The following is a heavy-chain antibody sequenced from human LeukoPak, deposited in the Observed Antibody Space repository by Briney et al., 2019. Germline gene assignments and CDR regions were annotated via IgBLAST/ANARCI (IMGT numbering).Heavy chain of an antibody. Sequence: PSETLSLTCTVSGGSIGSYYWSWIRQPPGKGLEWIGYIYYSGSTNYNPSLKSRVTISVDTSKNQFSLKLSSVTAADTAVYYCARDEAAGTIDYWGQGTLVTVSS. J-gene: IGHJ4*02. V-gene: IGHV4-59*01. CDR3: ARDEAAGTIDY. CDR1: GGSIGSYY. D-gene: IGHD6-13*01. CDR2: IYYSGST.